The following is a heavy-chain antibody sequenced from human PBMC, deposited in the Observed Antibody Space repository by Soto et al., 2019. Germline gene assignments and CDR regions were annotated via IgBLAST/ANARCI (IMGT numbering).Heavy chain of an antibody. D-gene: IGHD1-26*01. V-gene: IGHV4-59*01. CDR3: ARVWGDGFDI. Sequence: QVQLQESGPGLVKPSETLSLTCTVSGGSISTYYWSWIRQPPGKGLEWIGYIFYSGSTNYNPSLKIRVTISVDTSKNQFSLKLSSVTAADTAVYYCARVWGDGFDIWGQGTMVTVSS. CDR1: GGSISTYY. J-gene: IGHJ3*02. CDR2: IFYSGST.